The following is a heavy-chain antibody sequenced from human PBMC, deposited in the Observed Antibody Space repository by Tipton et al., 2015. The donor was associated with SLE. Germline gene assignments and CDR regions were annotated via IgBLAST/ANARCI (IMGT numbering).Heavy chain of an antibody. D-gene: IGHD3-9*01. CDR2: IYHDHST. J-gene: IGHJ4*02. Sequence: GSLRLSCVASGFTFNRYAMSWVRQAPGKGLEWVSVIYHDHSTSYADSVKSRFTISRDNAKNTLYLQVDSLRAEDTAVYYCARDPHPLTGYYPDFDYWGQGTLVTVSS. V-gene: IGHV3-23*03. CDR1: GFTFNRYA. CDR3: ARDPHPLTGYYPDFDY.